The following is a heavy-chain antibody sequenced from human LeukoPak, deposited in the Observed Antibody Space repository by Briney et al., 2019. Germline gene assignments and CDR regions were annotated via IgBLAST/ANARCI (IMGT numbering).Heavy chain of an antibody. D-gene: IGHD2-2*01. CDR3: VSLGYCSTSSCQP. CDR1: GFTFSNYL. J-gene: IGHJ4*02. Sequence: GGSLRLSCAASGFTFSNYLMHWVRQAPGKGLVWVSRITSDGSSTHYADSVKGRFTVSRDNAKNTLYLQMNSLTAEDTAVYYCVSLGYCSTSSCQPWGQGTLVTVSS. CDR2: ITSDGSST. V-gene: IGHV3-74*01.